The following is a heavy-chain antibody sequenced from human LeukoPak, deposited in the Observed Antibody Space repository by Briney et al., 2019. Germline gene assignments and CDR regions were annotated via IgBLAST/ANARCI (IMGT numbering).Heavy chain of an antibody. J-gene: IGHJ4*02. Sequence: SETLSLTYAVYGGSFSGYYWSWIRQPPGKGLEWIGEINHSGSTNYNPSLKSRVTISVDTSKNQFSLKLRSVTAADTAVYYCARGRGYNSFDYWGQGTLVTVSS. V-gene: IGHV4-34*01. CDR2: INHSGST. CDR1: GGSFSGYY. CDR3: ARGRGYNSFDY. D-gene: IGHD5-24*01.